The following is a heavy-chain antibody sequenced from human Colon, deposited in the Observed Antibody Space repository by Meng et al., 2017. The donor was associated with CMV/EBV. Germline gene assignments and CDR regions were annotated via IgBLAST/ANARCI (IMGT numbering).Heavy chain of an antibody. J-gene: IGHJ2*01. CDR2: IYYSGST. V-gene: IGHV4-39*07. CDR3: ARDGAPYGENYWYFDL. CDR1: GGSIRRSRYY. D-gene: IGHD4-17*01. Sequence: QLQLQESGPGLVKPSETLSLPCPVSGGSIRRSRYYWGWIRQPPGKGLEWIGSIYYSGSTYYNPSLKSRVTISVDTSKNQFSLKLSSVTAADTAVYYCARDGAPYGENYWYFDLWGRGTLVTVSS.